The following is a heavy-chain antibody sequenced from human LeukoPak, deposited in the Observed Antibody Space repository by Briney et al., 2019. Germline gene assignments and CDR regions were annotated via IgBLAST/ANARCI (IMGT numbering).Heavy chain of an antibody. V-gene: IGHV4-59*01. D-gene: IGHD1-20*01. CDR3: ARRITGIFRGASDI. J-gene: IGHJ3*02. CDR1: SGSISSDY. CDR2: IYYSGST. Sequence: PSETLSLTCTVSSGSISSDYWSWIRQPPGKGLEWIGYIYYSGSTNYNPSLKSRVTISLDTSRSQFSLKLTSVTAADTAVYYCARRITGIFRGASDIWGQGTMVTVSS.